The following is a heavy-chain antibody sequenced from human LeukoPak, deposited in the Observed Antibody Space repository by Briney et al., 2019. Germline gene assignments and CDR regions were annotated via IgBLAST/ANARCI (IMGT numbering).Heavy chain of an antibody. V-gene: IGHV4-34*01. J-gene: IGHJ4*02. CDR1: GGSFSGYY. Sequence: SATLSLTRAVYGGSFSGYYWSRIRQPPGKGLEWLGEINHSGSTNYNPSLKSRVTISVDTSKNQFSLKLSSVTAADTAVYYCARKGGGYDSSGYYYVDFDYWGQGTLVTVSS. CDR3: ARKGGGYDSSGYYYVDFDY. CDR2: INHSGST. D-gene: IGHD3-22*01.